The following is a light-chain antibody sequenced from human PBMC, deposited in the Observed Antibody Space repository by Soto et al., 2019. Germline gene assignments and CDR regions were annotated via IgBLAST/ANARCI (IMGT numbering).Light chain of an antibody. Sequence: QSVLTQPASVSGSPGQSITISCTGTSSDVGGYNYVSWYQQHPGKAPKLMIYEVSNRPSGVSNRFSGSKSGNTASLTISGLQAEDEAVYYCSSYTSSSTLSYVFGTGNKFTVL. V-gene: IGLV2-14*01. CDR3: SSYTSSSTLSYV. CDR2: EVS. J-gene: IGLJ1*01. CDR1: SSDVGGYNY.